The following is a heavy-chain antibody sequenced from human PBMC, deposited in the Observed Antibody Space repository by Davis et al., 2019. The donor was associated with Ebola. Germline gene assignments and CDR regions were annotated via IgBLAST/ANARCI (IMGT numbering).Heavy chain of an antibody. J-gene: IGHJ4*02. CDR2: ISSSAYYI. CDR3: AREGSPATVTTGGGLDY. V-gene: IGHV3-21*01. Sequence: GGSLRLSCAASGFTFSSYTMNWVRQAPGKGLEWVSSISSSAYYIYYADSLKGRFTISRDNAKNTLYLQMNSLRAEDTAVYYCAREGSPATVTTGGGLDYWGQGTLVTVSS. D-gene: IGHD4-11*01. CDR1: GFTFSSYT.